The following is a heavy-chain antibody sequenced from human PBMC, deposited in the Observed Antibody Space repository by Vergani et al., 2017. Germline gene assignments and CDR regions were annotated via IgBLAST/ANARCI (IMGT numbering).Heavy chain of an antibody. J-gene: IGHJ4*02. CDR3: AREVGYSSSSGCDY. CDR2: ISGSGGST. V-gene: IGHV3-23*01. CDR1: GFTFSSYA. Sequence: EVQLLESGGGLVQPGGSLRLSCAASGFTFSSYAMSWVRQAPGKGLEWVSAISGSGGSTYYADSVKGRFTISRDNSKNTLYLQMNSLRAADTAVYYCAREVGYSSSSGCDYWGQGTLVTVSS. D-gene: IGHD6-6*01.